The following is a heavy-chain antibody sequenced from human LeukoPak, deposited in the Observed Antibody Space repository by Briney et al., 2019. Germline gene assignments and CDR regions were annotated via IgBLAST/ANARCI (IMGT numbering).Heavy chain of an antibody. J-gene: IGHJ4*02. CDR1: GYTFTSYY. Sequence: ASVNVSCKASGYTFTSYYMHWVRQAPGQGLEWMGIINPSGCSTSYAQKFQGRVTMARDTSTSTVYMELSSLRSEHTAVYYCARGPEKWLPSPPDYWGQGTLVTVSS. D-gene: IGHD3-22*01. CDR2: INPSGCST. V-gene: IGHV1-46*01. CDR3: ARGPEKWLPSPPDY.